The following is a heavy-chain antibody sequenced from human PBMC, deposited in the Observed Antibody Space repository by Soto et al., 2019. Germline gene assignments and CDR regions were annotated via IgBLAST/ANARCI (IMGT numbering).Heavy chain of an antibody. CDR3: ASRSSWIHYYGMDV. CDR2: IYYSGST. V-gene: IGHV4-39*01. Sequence: PSETLSLTCTVSGGSISSSSYYWGWIRQPPGKGLEWIGSIYYSGSTYYNPSLKSRVTISVDTSKNQFSLKLSSVTAADTAVYYCASRSSWIHYYGMDVWGQGTTVTVSS. D-gene: IGHD6-13*01. CDR1: GGSISSSSYY. J-gene: IGHJ6*02.